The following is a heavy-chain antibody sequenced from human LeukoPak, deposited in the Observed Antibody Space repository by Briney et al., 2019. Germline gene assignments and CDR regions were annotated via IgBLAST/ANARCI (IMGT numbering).Heavy chain of an antibody. CDR3: STERYTSIWYYAS. J-gene: IGHJ5*02. Sequence: GGSLRLSCAASGFTFSNAWMSWVRQAPGKGLEWVGRIKSKTAGGTTDYPAPVKGRFTISRDDSKNTLFIQMNSLKIEDTAVYYCSTERYTSIWYYASCGEGTLVGVSS. V-gene: IGHV3-15*01. CDR1: GFTFSNAW. D-gene: IGHD6-13*01. CDR2: IKSKTAGGTT.